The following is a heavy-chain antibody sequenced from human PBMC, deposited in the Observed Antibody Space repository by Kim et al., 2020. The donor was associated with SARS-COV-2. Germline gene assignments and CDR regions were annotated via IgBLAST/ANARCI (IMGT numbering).Heavy chain of an antibody. CDR3: ARRAAIAFYYYYGMDV. V-gene: IGHV4-39*01. D-gene: IGHD2-2*02. Sequence: SETLSLTCTVSGGSISSSSYYWGWIRQPPGKGLEWIGSIYYSGSTYYNPSLKSRVTISVDTSKNQFSLKLSSVTAADTAVYYCARRAAIAFYYYYGMDVWGQGTTVTVSS. CDR2: IYYSGST. J-gene: IGHJ6*02. CDR1: GGSISSSSYY.